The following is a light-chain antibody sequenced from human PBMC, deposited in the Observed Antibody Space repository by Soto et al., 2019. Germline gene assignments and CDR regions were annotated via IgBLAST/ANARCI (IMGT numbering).Light chain of an antibody. J-gene: IGLJ2*01. CDR1: SSNIGSNT. CDR3: ASWDDSLNGVV. Sequence: QSVLTQPPSASGTPGQRVTISCSGSSSNIGSNTVNWYQQLPGTAPKLLIYSNNQRPSGVPDRFSGSKAGTSASLAISGVQSEDDGDYYCASWDDSLNGVVFGGGTKLTVL. V-gene: IGLV1-44*01. CDR2: SNN.